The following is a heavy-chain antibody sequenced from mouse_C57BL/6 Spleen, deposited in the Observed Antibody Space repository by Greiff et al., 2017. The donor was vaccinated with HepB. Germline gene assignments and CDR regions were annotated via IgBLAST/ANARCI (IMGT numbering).Heavy chain of an antibody. Sequence: QVQLQQPGAELVRPGSSVKLSCKASGYTFTSYWMHWVKQRPIQGLEWIGNIDPSDSETNYNQKFKDKATLTVDKSSSTAYMQLSSLTSEDSAVYYCARSGYYYGSSSYYFDYWGQGTTLTVSS. CDR1: GYTFTSYW. CDR3: ARSGYYYGSSSYYFDY. CDR2: IDPSDSET. J-gene: IGHJ2*01. V-gene: IGHV1-52*01. D-gene: IGHD1-1*01.